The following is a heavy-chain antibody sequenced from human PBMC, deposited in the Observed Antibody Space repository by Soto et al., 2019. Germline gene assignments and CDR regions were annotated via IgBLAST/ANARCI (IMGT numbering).Heavy chain of an antibody. CDR3: ARVTVLEMATAFDY. Sequence: SQTLSLTCAISGDSVSSNTAAWNWIRQSPSRGLEWLGRTYYRSKWYNDYAVSVKSRITINPDTSKNQFSLQLNSVTPEDTAVYYCARVTVLEMATAFDYWGQGTLVTVSS. J-gene: IGHJ4*02. V-gene: IGHV6-1*01. CDR1: GDSVSSNTAA. D-gene: IGHD5-18*01. CDR2: TYYRSKWYN.